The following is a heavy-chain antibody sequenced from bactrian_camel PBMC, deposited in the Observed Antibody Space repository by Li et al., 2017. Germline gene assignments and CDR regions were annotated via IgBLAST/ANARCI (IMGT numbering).Heavy chain of an antibody. CDR1: GFTFEDVH. CDR3: ATNPPRQPRDDDEPSCDEYRE. D-gene: IGHD4*01. V-gene: IGHV3S63*01. Sequence: QVQLVESGGGSVQAGGSLRLSCTATGFTFEDVHAAWYRQAPGRRCELVSAFYRDGDTYYSRSVKGRFTMSRDNDKRRVYLQMESLRPEDSADYFCATNPPRQPRDDDEPSCDEYREWGQGTQVTVS. J-gene: IGHJ4*01. CDR2: FYRDGDT.